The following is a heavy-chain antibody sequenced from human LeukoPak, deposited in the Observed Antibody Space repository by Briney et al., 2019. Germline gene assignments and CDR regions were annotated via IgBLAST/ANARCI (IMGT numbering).Heavy chain of an antibody. D-gene: IGHD2-15*01. J-gene: IGHJ4*02. CDR3: ARGLLLGVDY. V-gene: IGHV1-24*01. CDR1: GYTLTELS. CDR2: FDPEDGET. Sequence: ASVKVSCKVSGYTLTELSMHWVRQAPGKGLEWMGGFDPEDGETIYAQKFQGRVTITRDTSASTAYMELSSLRSEDTAVYYCARGLLLGVDYWGQGTLVTVSS.